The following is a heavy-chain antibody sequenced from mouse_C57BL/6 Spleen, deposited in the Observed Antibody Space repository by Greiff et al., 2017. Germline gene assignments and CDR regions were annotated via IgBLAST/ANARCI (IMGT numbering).Heavy chain of an antibody. J-gene: IGHJ3*01. CDR1: GYTFTDYE. V-gene: IGHV1-15*01. Sequence: QVQLQQSGAELVRPGASVTLSCKASGYTFTDYEMHWVQQTPVHGLEWIGAIDPETGGTAYNQKFKGKAILTADKSSSTAYMELRSLTSEDSAVYYCTRDDYDGLAYWGQGTLVTVSA. CDR2: IDPETGGT. CDR3: TRDDYDGLAY. D-gene: IGHD2-4*01.